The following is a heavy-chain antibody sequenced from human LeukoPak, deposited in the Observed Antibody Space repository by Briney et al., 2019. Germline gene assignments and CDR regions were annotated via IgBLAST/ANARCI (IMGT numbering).Heavy chain of an antibody. Sequence: SETLSLTCTVSGGSISSYYWSWIREPPGKGLEWIGYIHYSGSTNYNPSLKSRVTISVDTSKNQFSLKLSSVTAADTAVYYCARDGDIYCSGGSCYESNWFDPWGQGTLVTVSS. V-gene: IGHV4-59*01. CDR2: IHYSGST. J-gene: IGHJ5*02. CDR3: ARDGDIYCSGGSCYESNWFDP. D-gene: IGHD2-15*01. CDR1: GGSISSYY.